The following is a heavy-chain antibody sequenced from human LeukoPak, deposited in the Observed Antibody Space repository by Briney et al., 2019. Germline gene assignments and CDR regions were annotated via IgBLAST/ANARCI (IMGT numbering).Heavy chain of an antibody. CDR3: ARGAFTPIAAAVTFDY. Sequence: TSETLSLTCTVSGGSISSGDYYWSWIRQPPGKGLEWIGYIYYSGSTHYNPSLKSRVTISVDTSKNQFSLKLSSVTAADTAVYYCARGAFTPIAAAVTFDYWGQGTLVTVSS. D-gene: IGHD6-13*01. V-gene: IGHV4-30-4*01. CDR1: GGSISSGDYY. J-gene: IGHJ4*02. CDR2: IYYSGST.